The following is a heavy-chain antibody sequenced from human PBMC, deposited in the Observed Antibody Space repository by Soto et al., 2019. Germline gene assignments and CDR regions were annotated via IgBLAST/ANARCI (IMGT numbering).Heavy chain of an antibody. Sequence: QITLKESGPTLVKPTQTLTLTCSFSGFSLRSSGEGVGWIRQPPGKALEWLALIYWDDDKRYSPSLKNRLTVTKDTSKTQVVLTMTNMDPVDTATYYCAHNQLVPYGMDVWGQGTTVTVSS. CDR3: AHNQLVPYGMDV. CDR1: GFSLRSSGEG. CDR2: IYWDDDK. V-gene: IGHV2-5*02. J-gene: IGHJ6*02. D-gene: IGHD6-13*01.